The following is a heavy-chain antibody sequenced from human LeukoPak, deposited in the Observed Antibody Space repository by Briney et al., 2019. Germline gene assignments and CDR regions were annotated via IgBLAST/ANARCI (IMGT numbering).Heavy chain of an antibody. D-gene: IGHD3-10*01. CDR3: SREDYFGSGSPAY. CDR1: GFTFSTYW. Sequence: GGSLRLSCAASGFTFSTYWMSWVRQAPGKGLEWVANIKQDGSEKHYVDSVKGRFTISRDNTNNSLFLQMDSLRAEDTAFYYCSREDYFGSGSPAYWGQGTLVTVYS. J-gene: IGHJ4*02. V-gene: IGHV3-7*01. CDR2: IKQDGSEK.